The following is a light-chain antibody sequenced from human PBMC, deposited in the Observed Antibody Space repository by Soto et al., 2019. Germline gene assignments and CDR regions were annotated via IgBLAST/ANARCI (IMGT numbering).Light chain of an antibody. J-gene: IGLJ2*01. Sequence: NFMLTQPHSVSESPGKTVTISCTRSSGSIASNYVQWYRQRPGSSPTTVIYEDNQRPSGVPDRFSGSIDSSSNSASLTISGLKTDDEADYYCQSYDDNTVIFGGGTKLTVL. CDR3: QSYDDNTVI. CDR2: EDN. V-gene: IGLV6-57*01. CDR1: SGSIASNY.